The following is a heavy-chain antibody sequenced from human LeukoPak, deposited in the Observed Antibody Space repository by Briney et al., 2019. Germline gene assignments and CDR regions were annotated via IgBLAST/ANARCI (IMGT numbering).Heavy chain of an antibody. D-gene: IGHD5-18*01. V-gene: IGHV4-59*08. CDR3: ARHQRGYSYGYEDY. CDR1: GGSISSYY. CDR2: IYYSGST. Sequence: TSETLSLICTVSGGSISSYYWSWIRQPPGKGLEWIGYIYYSGSTNYNPSLKSRVTISVDTSKNQFSLKLSSVTAADTAVYYCARHQRGYSYGYEDYWGQGTLVTVSS. J-gene: IGHJ4*02.